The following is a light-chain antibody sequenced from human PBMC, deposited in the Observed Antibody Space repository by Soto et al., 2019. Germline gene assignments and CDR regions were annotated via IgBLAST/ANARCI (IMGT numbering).Light chain of an antibody. CDR3: QQYNDYPWT. V-gene: IGKV1-5*01. Sequence: DIQMTQPPSTLSASVGDRVTITCRAIQSVTTWLAWYQQKPGKAPNLLIYGASTLESGVPSRFSGSGSGTEFTLTISSLQSDDFATYYCQQYNDYPWTFGQGTRVDVK. CDR1: QSVTTW. CDR2: GAS. J-gene: IGKJ1*01.